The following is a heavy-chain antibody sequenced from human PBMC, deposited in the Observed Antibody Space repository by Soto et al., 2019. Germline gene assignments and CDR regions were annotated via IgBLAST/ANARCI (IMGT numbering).Heavy chain of an antibody. V-gene: IGHV3-33*01. D-gene: IGHD3-10*01. J-gene: IGHJ4*02. CDR2: IWYDGSNK. CDR3: ARDPLWFGELSLLDY. Sequence: VQLVESGGGVVQPGRSLRLSCAASGFTFSSYGMHWVRQVPGKGLEWVAVIWYDGSNKYYADSVKGRFTISRDNSKNTVYRQMNSLRAENTAVYYCARDPLWFGELSLLDYWGQGTLVTVSS. CDR1: GFTFSSYG.